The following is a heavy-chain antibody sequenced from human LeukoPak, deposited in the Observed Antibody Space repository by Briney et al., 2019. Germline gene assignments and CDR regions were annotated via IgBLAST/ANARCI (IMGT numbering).Heavy chain of an antibody. CDR2: IHYSGST. J-gene: IGHJ3*02. Sequence: PETLPLTCTVSGGSIRGSNYYWGWIRQPPGKGLEWIGSIHYSGSTYYNPSLKSRVTISVDTSKNQFSLKLSSVTAADTAVYYCATTTVTTRHAFDIWGQGTMVTVSS. D-gene: IGHD4-17*01. V-gene: IGHV4-39*01. CDR3: ATTTVTTRHAFDI. CDR1: GGSIRGSNYY.